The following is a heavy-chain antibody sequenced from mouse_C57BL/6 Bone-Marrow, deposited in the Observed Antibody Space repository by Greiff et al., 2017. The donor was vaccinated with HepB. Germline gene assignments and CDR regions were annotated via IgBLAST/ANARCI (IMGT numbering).Heavy chain of an antibody. CDR1: GYTFTSYT. CDR3: ARLGGAFDY. Sequence: VQLQQSGAELARPGASVKMSCKASGYTFTSYTMHWVKQRPGQGLEWIGYINPSSGYTKYNQKFKDKATLTADKASSTAYMQLSSLTSDDSAVYYCARLGGAFDYWGKGTTLTVSS. CDR2: INPSSGYT. D-gene: IGHD4-1*01. J-gene: IGHJ2*01. V-gene: IGHV1-4*01.